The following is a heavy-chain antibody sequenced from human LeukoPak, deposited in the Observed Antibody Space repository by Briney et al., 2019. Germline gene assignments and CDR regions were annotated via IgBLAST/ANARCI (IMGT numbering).Heavy chain of an antibody. CDR3: ARGDYYDSSGYYYGDDY. V-gene: IGHV1-2*02. D-gene: IGHD3-22*01. CDR2: INPNSGGT. CDR1: GYTFTGYY. Sequence: ASVKVSCKASGYTFTGYYMHWVRQAPGQGLEWMGWINPNSGGTNYAQKFQGRATMTRDTSISTAYMELSRLRSDDTAVYYCARGDYYDSSGYYYGDDYWGQGTLVTVSS. J-gene: IGHJ4*02.